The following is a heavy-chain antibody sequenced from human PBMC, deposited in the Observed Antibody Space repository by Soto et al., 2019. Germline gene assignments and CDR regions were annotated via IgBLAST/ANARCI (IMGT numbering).Heavy chain of an antibody. CDR1: GFTFSSYG. V-gene: IGHV3-30*18. D-gene: IGHD3-10*01. J-gene: IGHJ6*02. Sequence: QVQLVESGGGVVQPGRSLRLSCAASGFTFSSYGMHWVRQAPGKGLEWVAVISYDGSNKYYADSVKGRFTISRDNSKNTXYXPMNSLRAEDTAVYYCAKDCRYYGSGNEPCYYGMDVWGQGTTVTVSS. CDR2: ISYDGSNK. CDR3: AKDCRYYGSGNEPCYYGMDV.